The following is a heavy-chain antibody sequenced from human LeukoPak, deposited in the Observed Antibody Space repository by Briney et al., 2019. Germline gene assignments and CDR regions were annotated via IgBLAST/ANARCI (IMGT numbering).Heavy chain of an antibody. D-gene: IGHD6-13*01. Sequence: GASVKVSCKASGYTFTGYYTHWVRQAPGQGLEWMGWINPNSGGTNYAQKFQGWVTMTRDTSISTAYMELSRLRSDDTAVYYCARDLDSSSRGYFDYWGQGTLVTVSS. V-gene: IGHV1-2*04. CDR1: GYTFTGYY. CDR3: ARDLDSSSRGYFDY. CDR2: INPNSGGT. J-gene: IGHJ4*02.